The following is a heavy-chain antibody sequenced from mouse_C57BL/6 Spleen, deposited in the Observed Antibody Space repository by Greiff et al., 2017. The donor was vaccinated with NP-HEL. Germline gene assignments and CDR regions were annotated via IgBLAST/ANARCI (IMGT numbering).Heavy chain of an antibody. CDR3: APLYDGYFYFDY. D-gene: IGHD2-3*01. CDR2: IHPNSGST. J-gene: IGHJ2*01. CDR1: GYTFTSYW. V-gene: IGHV1-64*01. Sequence: QVQLQQPGAELVKPGASVKLSCKASGYTFTSYWMPWVKQRPGQGLEWIGMIHPNSGSTNYNEKFKSKATLTVDKSSSTAYMQLSSLTSEDSAVYYCAPLYDGYFYFDYWGQGTTLTVSS.